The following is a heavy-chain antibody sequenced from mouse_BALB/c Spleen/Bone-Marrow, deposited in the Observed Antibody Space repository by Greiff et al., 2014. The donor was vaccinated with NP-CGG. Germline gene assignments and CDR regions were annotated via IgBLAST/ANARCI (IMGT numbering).Heavy chain of an antibody. J-gene: IGHJ4*01. Sequence: VKLLESGPGLVAPSQSLSITCTVSGFSLTSYGVHWVRQPPGKVLEWLGVIWAGGSTNYNSALMSRLSISKDNSKGQVFLKMNSLQTDDTAMYCCAGDSYYEGAMDYWGQGTSVTVSS. CDR2: IWAGGST. CDR3: AGDSYYEGAMDY. V-gene: IGHV2-9*02. CDR1: GFSLTSYG. D-gene: IGHD1-1*01.